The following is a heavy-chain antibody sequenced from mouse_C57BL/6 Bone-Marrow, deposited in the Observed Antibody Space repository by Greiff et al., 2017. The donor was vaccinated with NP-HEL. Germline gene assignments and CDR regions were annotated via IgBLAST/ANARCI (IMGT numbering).Heavy chain of an antibody. CDR2: IDPSDSYT. CDR3: ARRRLYDYDAWFAY. Sequence: QVQLKQPGAELVKPGASVKLSCKASGYTFTSYWMQWVKQRPGQGLEWIGEIDPSDSYTNYNQKFKGKATLTVDTSSSTAYMQLSSLTSEDSAVYYCARRRLYDYDAWFAYWGQGTLVTVSA. CDR1: GYTFTSYW. J-gene: IGHJ3*01. D-gene: IGHD2-4*01. V-gene: IGHV1-50*01.